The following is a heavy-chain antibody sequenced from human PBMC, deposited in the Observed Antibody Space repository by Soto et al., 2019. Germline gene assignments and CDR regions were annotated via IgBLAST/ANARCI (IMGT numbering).Heavy chain of an antibody. CDR2: ISESGSNT. J-gene: IGHJ4*02. V-gene: IGHV3-23*01. CDR1: GFTFNNYA. CDR3: AKVLFGGSHFSRNYFDS. Sequence: PGGSLRLSCAVSGFTFNNYAMSWVRQAPGKGLEWVSAISESGSNTNYADSVRGRCTISRDNSRNTLYLQMNSLRAEDTAVYFCAKVLFGGSHFSRNYFDSWGQGALVPVSS. D-gene: IGHD1-26*01.